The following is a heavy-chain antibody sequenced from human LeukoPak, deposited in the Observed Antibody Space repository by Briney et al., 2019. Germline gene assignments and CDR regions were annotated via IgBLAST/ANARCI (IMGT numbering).Heavy chain of an antibody. CDR2: IIPIVGVT. Sequence: GASVKVSCKASGGTFSSYTTSWVRQAPGQGLEWMGRIIPIVGVTNYAQKFQGSVTITADKSTSTAYMELSSLRSEDTAVYYCASTDKWGPYPFDAFYIWGQGTMVTVSS. J-gene: IGHJ3*02. CDR1: GGTFSSYT. CDR3: ASTDKWGPYPFDAFYI. D-gene: IGHD7-27*01. V-gene: IGHV1-69*02.